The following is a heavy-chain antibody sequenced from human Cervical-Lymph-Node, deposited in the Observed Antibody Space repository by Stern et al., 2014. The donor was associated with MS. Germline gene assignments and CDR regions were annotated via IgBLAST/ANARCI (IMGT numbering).Heavy chain of an antibody. CDR2: IYHSGST. CDR3: AREGYSSSYDAFDI. D-gene: IGHD6-6*01. J-gene: IGHJ3*02. Sequence: QLQLQESGPGLVKPSGTLSLTCAVSGGSISSSNWWSWVRQPPGKGLEWIGEIYHSGSTNYNTSLKSRVPISVDKSKNQFSLKLSSVTAADTAVYYCAREGYSSSYDAFDIWGQGTMVTVSS. CDR1: GGSISSSNW. V-gene: IGHV4-4*02.